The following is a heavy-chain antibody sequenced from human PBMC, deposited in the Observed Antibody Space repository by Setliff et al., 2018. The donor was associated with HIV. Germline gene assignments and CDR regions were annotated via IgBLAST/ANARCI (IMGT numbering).Heavy chain of an antibody. V-gene: IGHV3-23*01. Sequence: AGGSLRLSCAASGFAFSAYAMTWVRQAPGKGLEWVSATTSNGRTTDYAESVRGRFTLSRDNSENTLYLQMTSLRAEDTAIYYCAKAWGSGYPSFESALMFDVWGQGTLVTVSS. J-gene: IGHJ4*02. D-gene: IGHD3-3*01. CDR3: AKAWGSGYPSFESALMFDV. CDR2: TTSNGRTT. CDR1: GFAFSAYA.